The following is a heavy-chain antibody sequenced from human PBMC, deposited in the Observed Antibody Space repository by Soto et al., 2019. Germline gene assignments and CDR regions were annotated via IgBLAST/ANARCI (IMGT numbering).Heavy chain of an antibody. CDR3: ARLGARGYFDY. V-gene: IGHV4-34*01. J-gene: IGHJ4*02. Sequence: SETLSLTCAVYGGSFSGYYWSWIRQPPGKGLEWIGEINHSGSTNYNPSLKSRFTISVDTSKNQFSLKLSSVTAADTAVYYCARLGARGYFDYWGQGTLVTVSS. D-gene: IGHD3-16*01. CDR1: GGSFSGYY. CDR2: INHSGST.